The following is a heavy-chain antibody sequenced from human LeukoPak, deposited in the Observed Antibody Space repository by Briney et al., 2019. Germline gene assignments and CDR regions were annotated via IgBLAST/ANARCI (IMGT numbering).Heavy chain of an antibody. CDR2: IYHSGST. CDR3: ARRHYGSGNIDS. V-gene: IGHV4-30-2*03. CDR1: GGSISSGFYS. Sequence: PSQTPSLTCAVSGGSISSGFYSWSWIRQPPGKGLEWIGYIYHSGSTSYNPSLKSRAAISVDTSKNQFSLNLSSVTAADTALYYCARRHYGSGNIDSWGQGTLVTVSS. J-gene: IGHJ4*02. D-gene: IGHD3-10*01.